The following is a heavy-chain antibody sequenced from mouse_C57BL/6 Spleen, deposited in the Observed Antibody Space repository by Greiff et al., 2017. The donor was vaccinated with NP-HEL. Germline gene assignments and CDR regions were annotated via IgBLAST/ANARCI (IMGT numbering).Heavy chain of an antibody. CDR1: GYTFTSYW. J-gene: IGHJ2*01. CDR3: ARNYYGSCFDY. CDR2: IHPNSGST. V-gene: IGHV1-64*01. D-gene: IGHD1-1*01. Sequence: VQLQQPGAELVKPGASVKLSCKASGYTFTSYWMHWVKQRPGQGLEWIGMIHPNSGSTNYNEKFKSKATLTVDKSASTAYMQLRSLTSEDSAVYYCARNYYGSCFDYWGQGTTLTVSS.